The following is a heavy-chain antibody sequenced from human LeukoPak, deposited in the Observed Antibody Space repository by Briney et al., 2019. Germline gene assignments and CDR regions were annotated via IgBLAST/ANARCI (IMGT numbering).Heavy chain of an antibody. D-gene: IGHD6-13*01. CDR2: IKQDGSEK. CDR3: ARVSKVYSSSWYAENFDY. CDR1: GFTFSSYW. Sequence: GGSLRLSCAASGFTFSSYWMSWVRQAPGKGLEWVASIKQDGSEKYYVDSVKGRFTISRDNAKNSLYLQMNSLRAEDTAVYYCARVSKVYSSSWYAENFDYWGQGTLVTVSS. J-gene: IGHJ4*02. V-gene: IGHV3-7*01.